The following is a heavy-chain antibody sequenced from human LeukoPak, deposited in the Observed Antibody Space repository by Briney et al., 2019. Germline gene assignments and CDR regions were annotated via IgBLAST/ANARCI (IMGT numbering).Heavy chain of an antibody. V-gene: IGHV3-74*01. CDR2: SNSDGSST. D-gene: IGHD4-11*01. Sequence: PGGSLRLPCAASGYTFSSYWMHWVRQAPGKGLVWVSRSNSDGSSTSYADSVKGRFTISRDNAKNTLYLQMNSLRAEDTGVYYCAGDRLQSYYFDYWGQGTLVTVSS. J-gene: IGHJ4*02. CDR1: GYTFSSYW. CDR3: AGDRLQSYYFDY.